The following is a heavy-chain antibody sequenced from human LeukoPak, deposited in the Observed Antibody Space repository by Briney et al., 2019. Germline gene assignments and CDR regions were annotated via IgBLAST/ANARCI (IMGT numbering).Heavy chain of an antibody. CDR2: IYYSGST. CDR1: GGSISSYS. Sequence: SETLSLTCTVSGGSISSYSWTWIRQPPGKGLEWIGSIYYSGSTNYNPSLKSRVTISVDTSKNQFSLKLSSVTAADTAVYYCARDRVLGAFDIWGQGTMVTVSS. CDR3: ARDRVLGAFDI. V-gene: IGHV4-59*01. D-gene: IGHD3-16*01. J-gene: IGHJ3*02.